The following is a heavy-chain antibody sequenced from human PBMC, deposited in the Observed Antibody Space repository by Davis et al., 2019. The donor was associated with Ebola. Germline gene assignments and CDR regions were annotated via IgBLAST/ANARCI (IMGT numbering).Heavy chain of an antibody. J-gene: IGHJ6*02. V-gene: IGHV1-2*04. D-gene: IGHD3-3*01. CDR3: ARCRERITIFGSARLYGMDV. CDR1: GYTFTGYY. CDR2: INPNSGGT. Sequence: AASVKVSCKASGYTFTGYYMHWVRQAPGQGLEWMGWINPNSGGTNYAQKFQGWVTMTRDTSISTAYMERSRLRSDDTAVYYCARCRERITIFGSARLYGMDVWGQGTTVTVSS.